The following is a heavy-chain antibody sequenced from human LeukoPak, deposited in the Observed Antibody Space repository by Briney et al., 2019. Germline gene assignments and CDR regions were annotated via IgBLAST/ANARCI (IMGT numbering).Heavy chain of an antibody. Sequence: GGSLRLSCAAPGFTFSSYEMNWVRQAPGKGLEWVSYISSSGSTIYYADSVKGRFPISRDNAKNSLYLQMNSLRAEDTAVYYCARDKQLAVRGVIRYYYYYMGVWGKGTTVTVSS. D-gene: IGHD3-10*01. CDR2: ISSSGSTI. CDR1: GFTFSSYE. J-gene: IGHJ6*03. CDR3: ARDKQLAVRGVIRYYYYYMGV. V-gene: IGHV3-48*03.